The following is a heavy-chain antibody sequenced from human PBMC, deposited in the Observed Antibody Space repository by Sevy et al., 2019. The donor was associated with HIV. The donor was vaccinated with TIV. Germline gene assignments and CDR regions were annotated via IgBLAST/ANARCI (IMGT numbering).Heavy chain of an antibody. CDR2: IHSGGKI. J-gene: IGHJ6*02. CDR1: GFSVSSNY. V-gene: IGHV3-53*01. D-gene: IGHD2-15*01. Sequence: GGSLRLSCAASGFSVSSNYMSWVRQAPGKGPEWVSVIHSGGKISYADSVQGRFTISRDNSKNTLYLQMNSLSAEDTAVYYCAREDIVLGEDNYYGIDVWGQGTTVTVS. CDR3: AREDIVLGEDNYYGIDV.